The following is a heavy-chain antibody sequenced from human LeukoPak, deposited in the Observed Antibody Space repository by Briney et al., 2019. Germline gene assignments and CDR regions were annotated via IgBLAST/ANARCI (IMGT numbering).Heavy chain of an antibody. J-gene: IGHJ3*02. CDR3: ARDCSSTSCYANAFDI. D-gene: IGHD2-2*01. V-gene: IGHV3-7*01. CDR2: IKQDGSEK. Sequence: GSLRLSCAASGFAFSSYWMSWVRQAPGKGLEWVANIKQDGSEKYYVDSVKGRFTISRDNAKNSLYLQMNSLRAEDTAVYYCARDCSSTSCYANAFDIWGQGTMVTVSS. CDR1: GFAFSSYW.